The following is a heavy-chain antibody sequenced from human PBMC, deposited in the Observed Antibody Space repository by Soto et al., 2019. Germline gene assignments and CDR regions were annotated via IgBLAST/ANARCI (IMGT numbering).Heavy chain of an antibody. V-gene: IGHV1-8*01. Sequence: QVQLVQSGAEVKKPGASVKVSCEASGYTFTSYEINWVRQAAGQGLEWMGWMNPNSGNTGYAQKFQGRITMTRNTAPSTAYMELSSLRSEDTAVYYCACRYYYYGMDVWGQGTTVTVSS. CDR3: ACRYYYYGMDV. CDR1: GYTFTSYE. J-gene: IGHJ6*02. CDR2: MNPNSGNT.